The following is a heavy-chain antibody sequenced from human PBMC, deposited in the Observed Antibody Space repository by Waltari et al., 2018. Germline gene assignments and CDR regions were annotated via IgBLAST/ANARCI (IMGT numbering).Heavy chain of an antibody. D-gene: IGHD2-2*01. CDR3: ARVVPAATIEYYFDY. Sequence: QVQLQESGPGLVKPSQTLSLTCTVSGGSISSGSYYWSWIRQPAGKGLEWIGRIYTSGNTNYNPSLKSRVTMSLDTSKNQFSLRLNSATAADTAVYYCARVVPAATIEYYFDYWGQGTLVTVSS. CDR1: GGSISSGSYY. CDR2: IYTSGNT. V-gene: IGHV4-61*02. J-gene: IGHJ4*02.